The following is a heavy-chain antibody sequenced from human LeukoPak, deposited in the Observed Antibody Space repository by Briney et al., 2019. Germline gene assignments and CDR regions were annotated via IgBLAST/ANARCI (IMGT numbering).Heavy chain of an antibody. CDR1: GFTFSNYW. CDR2: IKHDGSED. Sequence: GGSLRLSCAAPGFTFSNYWMAWVRQAPGKGLEWVANIKHDGSEDYYLDSVKGRFTISRDNAKSSMWLQMNSLRAEDTAVYYCARDNGEGSSWQYYYYYYMDVWGKGTTVTISS. V-gene: IGHV3-7*01. D-gene: IGHD6-13*01. J-gene: IGHJ6*03. CDR3: ARDNGEGSSWQYYYYYYMDV.